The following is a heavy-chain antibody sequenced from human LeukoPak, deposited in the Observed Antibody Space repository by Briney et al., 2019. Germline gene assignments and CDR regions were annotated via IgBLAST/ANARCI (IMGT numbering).Heavy chain of an antibody. D-gene: IGHD3-3*01. J-gene: IGHJ3*01. CDR3: ARLSAAVHLGAFDL. CDR1: GVSISPYY. CDR2: IHTSGSN. Sequence: SETLSLTCAVSGVSISPYYWAWIRQPPGKGLEWIGYIHTSGSNNQYPSLTSRVTISVDKSTNHFSLRLTSVTAADTAVYYCARLSAAVHLGAFDLWGQGTMVTVSS. V-gene: IGHV4-4*09.